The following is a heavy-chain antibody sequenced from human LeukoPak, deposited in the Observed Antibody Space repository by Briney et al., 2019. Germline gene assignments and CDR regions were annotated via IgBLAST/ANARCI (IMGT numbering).Heavy chain of an antibody. V-gene: IGHV4-4*07. CDR3: ARDKSGSLFNWFDP. CDR2: VYSDGTT. Sequence: SETLSLTSTVSGGSINYYFWSWIRQPAGKGLEWIGRVYSDGTTKYNPSLKSRVITSVDMSKNQLSLKLTSVTAADTAVYYCARDKSGSLFNWFDPWGQGTLISVSS. CDR1: GGSINYYF. D-gene: IGHD1-26*01. J-gene: IGHJ5*02.